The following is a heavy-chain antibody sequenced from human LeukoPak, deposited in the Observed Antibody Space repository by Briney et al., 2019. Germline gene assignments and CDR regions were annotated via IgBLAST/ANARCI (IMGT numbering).Heavy chain of an antibody. D-gene: IGHD3-3*01. CDR3: AKGRYDFWSGYLTD. CDR1: GFTFSSYA. V-gene: IGHV3-23*01. CDR2: ISGSGGST. Sequence: GGSLRLSCAASGFTFSSYAMSWVRQAPGKGLEWVSAISGSGGSTYYADSVKGRFTISRDNTKNTLYLQMNSLRAEDTAVYYCAKGRYDFWSGYLTDWGQGTLVTVSS. J-gene: IGHJ4*02.